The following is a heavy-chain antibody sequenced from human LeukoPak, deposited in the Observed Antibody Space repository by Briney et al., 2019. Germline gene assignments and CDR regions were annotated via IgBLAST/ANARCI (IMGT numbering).Heavy chain of an antibody. J-gene: IGHJ1*01. CDR2: INHSGST. V-gene: IGHV4-34*01. CDR3: ASGTHYYDSSGH. D-gene: IGHD3-22*01. CDR1: GGSFSGYY. Sequence: SETLSLTCAVYGGSFSGYYWSWIRQPPGKGLEWIGEINHSGSTNYNPSLKSRVTISVDTSKNQFSLKLSSVTAADTAVYYCASGTHYYDSSGHWGQGTLVTVSS.